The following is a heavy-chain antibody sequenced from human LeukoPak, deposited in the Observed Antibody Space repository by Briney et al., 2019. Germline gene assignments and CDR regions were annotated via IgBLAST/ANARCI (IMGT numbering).Heavy chain of an antibody. D-gene: IGHD5-18*01. CDR1: GFTFSSYW. J-gene: IGHJ4*02. CDR2: VKEDGGEE. CDR3: ARDSGYRSVDY. Sequence: GGSLRLSCVASGFTFSSYWMTWVRQAPGRGLEYMAKVKEDGGEEYNVDSVKGRFTISRDNAKNSLYLQMNSLRGEDTAVYYCARDSGYRSVDYWGQGTLVTVST. V-gene: IGHV3-7*01.